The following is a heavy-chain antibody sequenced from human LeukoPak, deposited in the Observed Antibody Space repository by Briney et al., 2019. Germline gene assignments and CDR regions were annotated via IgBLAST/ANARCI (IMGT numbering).Heavy chain of an antibody. CDR2: ISWNSGRI. D-gene: IGHD2-15*01. J-gene: IGHJ4*02. Sequence: GRSLRLSCAASGFRFEEHDMHWVRQAPGKGLEWVSGISWNSGRIGYANSVKGRFTISRDNPKNSLSLQMSSLRDEDTALYYCAKELGGYCSGGSCTIAPIDYWGQGTLVTVSS. V-gene: IGHV3-9*01. CDR1: GFRFEEHD. CDR3: AKELGGYCSGGSCTIAPIDY.